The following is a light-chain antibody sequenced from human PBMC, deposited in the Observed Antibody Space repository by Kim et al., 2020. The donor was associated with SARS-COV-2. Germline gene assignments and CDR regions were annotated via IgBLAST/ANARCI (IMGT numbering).Light chain of an antibody. CDR1: QSISSW. J-gene: IGKJ2*02. CDR3: QQYNSWGT. Sequence: LSASVGDRVTITCRASQSISSWLAWYQQKPGKAPKLLIYKASSLESGVPSRFSGSGSGTEFTLTISSLQPDDFATYYCQQYNSWGTFGQGTKLEIK. V-gene: IGKV1-5*03. CDR2: KAS.